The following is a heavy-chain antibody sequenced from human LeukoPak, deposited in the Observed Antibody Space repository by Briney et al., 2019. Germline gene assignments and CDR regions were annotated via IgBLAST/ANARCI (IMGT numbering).Heavy chain of an antibody. CDR3: ARDIGVNRFDY. Sequence: GASVKVSCKASGYTSTGYYIHWVRQAPGQGLEWMGWINAKDGDLNYPQKFEGRLTLSTDTGTATAYMELRSLRSDDTAVYYCARDIGVNRFDYWGQGTLITVSS. V-gene: IGHV1-18*04. CDR1: GYTSTGYY. CDR2: INAKDGDL. J-gene: IGHJ4*02. D-gene: IGHD1-26*01.